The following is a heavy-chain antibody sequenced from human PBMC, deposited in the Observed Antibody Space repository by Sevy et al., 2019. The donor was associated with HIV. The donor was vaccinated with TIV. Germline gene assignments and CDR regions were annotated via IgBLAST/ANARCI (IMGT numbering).Heavy chain of an antibody. D-gene: IGHD3-9*01. J-gene: IGHJ4*02. Sequence: GGSLRLSCAASGFTFSNAWMSWVRQAPGKGLEWVGHIKSKTDGGTTDYAAPAKGRFTISRDDSKNTLYLQMNSLKTEDTAVYYCTTGLILTGYYTWLNYFDYWGQGTLVTVSS. CDR1: GFTFSNAW. V-gene: IGHV3-15*01. CDR3: TTGLILTGYYTWLNYFDY. CDR2: IKSKTDGGTT.